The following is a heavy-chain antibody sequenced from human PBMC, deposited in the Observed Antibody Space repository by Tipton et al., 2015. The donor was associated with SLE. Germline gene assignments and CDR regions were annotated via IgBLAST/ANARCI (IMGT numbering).Heavy chain of an antibody. CDR3: TKDTRIAVSGSFDY. D-gene: IGHD6-19*01. CDR2: INSGGESR. Sequence: SLRLSCAVSGFTFNDYEFNWVRQAPGKGLEWISYINSGGESRYVDSVKGRFNISRDNAKKSLYLQMNSLRAEDTAFYYCTKDTRIAVSGSFDYWGQGTLVTVSS. J-gene: IGHJ4*02. V-gene: IGHV3-48*03. CDR1: GFTFNDYE.